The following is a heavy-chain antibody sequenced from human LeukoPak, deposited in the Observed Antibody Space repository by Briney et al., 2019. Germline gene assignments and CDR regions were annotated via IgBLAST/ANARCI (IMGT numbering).Heavy chain of an antibody. J-gene: IGHJ2*01. V-gene: IGHV4-39*02. CDR2: IYYSGST. Sequence: RASETLSLTCTVSGGSISSSSYYWGWIRQPPGKGLEWIGSIYYSGSTYYNPSLKSRVTISVDTSKNQFSLKLSSVTTADTAVYYCARDSLYDSSVELQRYFDLWGRGTLVTVSS. CDR3: ARDSLYDSSVELQRYFDL. D-gene: IGHD3-22*01. CDR1: GGSISSSSYY.